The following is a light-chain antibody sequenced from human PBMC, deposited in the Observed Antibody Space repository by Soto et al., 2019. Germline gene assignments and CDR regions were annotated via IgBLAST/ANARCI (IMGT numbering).Light chain of an antibody. Sequence: EIVVTQSPGTLSLSPGERATLSCRASQGASSSYLAWFQQKPDQAPRLLIYGASNRATGIPDRFSGSGSGTDVTLTISRLQHEDFEVYYYQQYGGSPPYPFGQGTKLEMK. CDR2: GAS. CDR1: QGASSSY. CDR3: QQYGGSPPYP. V-gene: IGKV3-20*01. J-gene: IGKJ2*01.